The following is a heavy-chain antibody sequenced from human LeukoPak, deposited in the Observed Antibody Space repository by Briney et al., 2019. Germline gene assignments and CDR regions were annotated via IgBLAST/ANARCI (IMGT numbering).Heavy chain of an antibody. D-gene: IGHD3-10*01. J-gene: IGHJ6*03. CDR2: IWYDGSNK. V-gene: IGHV3-30*02. CDR3: ATTRYYYANLEGLYYMDV. Sequence: PGGSLRLSCAASGFTFSSYGMHWVRQAPGKGLEWVAVIWYDGSNKYYADSVKGRFTISRDNSKNTLYLQMNSLRAEDTAVYYCATTRYYYANLEGLYYMDVWGKGTTVTVSS. CDR1: GFTFSSYG.